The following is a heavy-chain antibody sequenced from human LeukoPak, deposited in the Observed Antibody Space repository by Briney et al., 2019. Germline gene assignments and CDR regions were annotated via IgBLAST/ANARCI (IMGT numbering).Heavy chain of an antibody. J-gene: IGHJ4*02. Sequence: GGSLRLSCAASGFTFSSYEMNWVRQAPGKGLGWVSYISSSGSTIYYADSVKGRFTISRDNAKNSLYLQMNSLRAGDTAVYYCARRGSGWPRFDYWGQGTLVTVSS. CDR1: GFTFSSYE. CDR2: ISSSGSTI. D-gene: IGHD6-19*01. CDR3: ARRGSGWPRFDY. V-gene: IGHV3-48*03.